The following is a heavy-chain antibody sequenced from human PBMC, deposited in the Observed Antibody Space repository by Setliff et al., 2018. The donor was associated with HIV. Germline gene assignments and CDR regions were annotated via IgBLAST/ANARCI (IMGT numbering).Heavy chain of an antibody. Sequence: GGSLRLSCAASGFTLRSYAMSWFRQAPGKGLEWVSAISEGVDNTYYADSVKGRLTVSRDNSKNTLYLQMNSLIADDTALYYCARDDDNSIGTRFDPWGQGTLVTVSS. V-gene: IGHV3-23*01. CDR2: ISEGVDNT. CDR3: ARDDDNSIGTRFDP. CDR1: GFTLRSYA. D-gene: IGHD6-13*01. J-gene: IGHJ5*02.